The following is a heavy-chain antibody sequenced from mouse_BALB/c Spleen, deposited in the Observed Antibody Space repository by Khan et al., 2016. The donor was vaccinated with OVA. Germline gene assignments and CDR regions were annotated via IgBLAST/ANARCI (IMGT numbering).Heavy chain of an antibody. V-gene: IGHV5-6*01. CDR2: ISNGGSYT. Sequence: EVELVESGGDLVKPGGSLNLSCEASGFTFSSYGMSWLRQTPDKRLEWVATISNGGSYTYFPDSVKGRLTISRDNAKNTLYLQMSSLKSEDTAMYYWARHRFTRPTAWFAYWGQGTLVTVFA. J-gene: IGHJ3*01. CDR1: GFTFSSYG. D-gene: IGHD1-2*01. CDR3: ARHRFTRPTAWFAY.